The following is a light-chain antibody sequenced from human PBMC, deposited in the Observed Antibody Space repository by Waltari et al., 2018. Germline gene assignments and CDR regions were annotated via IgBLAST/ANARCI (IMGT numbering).Light chain of an antibody. CDR1: QSLSDW. Sequence: DIQMTQSPSTLSASVGDRVTITCRASQSLSDWLAWYQQKPGKAPKLLIYDASTLESGVPSRFSGSGSGTEFTLTISSLQPDDFATYYCQQYNDWSTFGQGT. V-gene: IGKV1-5*01. CDR3: QQYNDWST. CDR2: DAS. J-gene: IGKJ2*01.